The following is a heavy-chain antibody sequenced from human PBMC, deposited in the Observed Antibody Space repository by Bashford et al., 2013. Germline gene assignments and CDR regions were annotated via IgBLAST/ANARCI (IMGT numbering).Heavy chain of an antibody. J-gene: IGHJ4*02. Sequence: ASVKVSCKASGYTFTSYGISWVRQAPGQGLEWMGWISAYNGNTNYAQKLQGRVTMTTDTSTSTAYMELRSLRSDDTAVYYCARSEQYGYSYGPFDYVGPGNTWSPSPQ. CDR2: ISAYNGNT. CDR1: GYTFTSYG. D-gene: IGHD5-18*01. V-gene: IGHV1-18*01. CDR3: ARSEQYGYSYGPFDY.